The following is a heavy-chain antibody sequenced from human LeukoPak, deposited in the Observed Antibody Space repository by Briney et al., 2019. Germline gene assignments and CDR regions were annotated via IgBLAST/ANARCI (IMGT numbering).Heavy chain of an antibody. D-gene: IGHD5-24*01. CDR1: GGSFSGYY. V-gene: IGHV4-34*01. CDR2: INHSGST. J-gene: IGHJ6*02. CDR3: ARAGRDGYNFWLVIGMDV. Sequence: SETLSLTCAVYGGSFSGYYWSWIRQPPGKGLEWIGEINHSGSTNYNPSLKSRVTISVDTSKNQFSLKLSSVTAADTAVYYCARAGRDGYNFWLVIGMDVWGQGTTVTVSS.